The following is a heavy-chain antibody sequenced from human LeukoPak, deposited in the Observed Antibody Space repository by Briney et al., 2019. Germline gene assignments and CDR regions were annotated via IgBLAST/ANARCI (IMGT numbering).Heavy chain of an antibody. J-gene: IGHJ6*03. D-gene: IGHD4-11*01. Sequence: VGSLRLSCAATGFTFSSYGMHWVRQAPGKGLEWVAVIWYDGSNKCYTDSVKGRFTISRDNSKNTLYLQMNSLRAEDTAVYYCARGLQPYYYYMDVWGKGTTVTISS. CDR2: IWYDGSNK. CDR1: GFTFSSYG. V-gene: IGHV3-33*01. CDR3: ARGLQPYYYYMDV.